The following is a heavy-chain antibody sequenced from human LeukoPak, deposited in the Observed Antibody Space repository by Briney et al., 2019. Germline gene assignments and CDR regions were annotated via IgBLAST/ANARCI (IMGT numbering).Heavy chain of an antibody. Sequence: SETLSLTCAVYGGSFSGYYWSWIRQPPGKGLEWIGGINHSGSTNYNPSLKSRVTISVDTSKNQFSLKLSSVTAADTAVYYCARVHYYDSSGYYYGAKFDYWGQGTLVTVSS. CDR2: INHSGST. CDR1: GGSFSGYY. J-gene: IGHJ4*02. V-gene: IGHV4-34*01. D-gene: IGHD3-22*01. CDR3: ARVHYYDSSGYYYGAKFDY.